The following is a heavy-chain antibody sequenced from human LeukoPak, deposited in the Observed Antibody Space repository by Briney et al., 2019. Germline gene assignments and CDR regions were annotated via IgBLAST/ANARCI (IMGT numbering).Heavy chain of an antibody. V-gene: IGHV3-30*18. Sequence: TGGSLRLSCAASGFTFSSYGMHWVRQAPGKGLEWVAVISYDGSNKYYADSVKGRFTISRDDSKNTLYLQMNSLRAEDTAVYYCAKITMVRGVNHDAFDIWGQGTMVTVSS. CDR3: AKITMVRGVNHDAFDI. D-gene: IGHD3-10*01. CDR1: GFTFSSYG. CDR2: ISYDGSNK. J-gene: IGHJ3*02.